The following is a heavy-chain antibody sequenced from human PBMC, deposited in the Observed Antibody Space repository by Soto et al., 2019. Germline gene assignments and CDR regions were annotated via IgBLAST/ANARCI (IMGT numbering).Heavy chain of an antibody. Sequence: GESLKISCKGSGYSFITSWIGWVRQMLGKGLEWMGIIYPGDSDTKYSPSFQGQVTISADKSISTAYMQWSSLKASDTAMYYCATHVRRSGGAMDVWGQGTTVTVSS. D-gene: IGHD2-8*01. J-gene: IGHJ6*02. CDR1: GYSFITSW. CDR3: ATHVRRSGGAMDV. CDR2: IYPGDSDT. V-gene: IGHV5-51*01.